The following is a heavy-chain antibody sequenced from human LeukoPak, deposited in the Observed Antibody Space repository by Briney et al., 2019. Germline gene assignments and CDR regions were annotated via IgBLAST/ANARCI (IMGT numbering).Heavy chain of an antibody. J-gene: IGHJ3*02. Sequence: PSETLSLTCTVSGGSISSSSYYWGWIRQPPGKGLEWIGSIYYSGSTYYNPSLKSRVTISVDTSKNQFSLKLSSVTAADTAVYYCARHGYDPMGGATSPSDAFDIWGQGTMVTVSS. CDR2: IYYSGST. CDR1: GGSISSSSYY. D-gene: IGHD1-26*01. CDR3: ARHGYDPMGGATSPSDAFDI. V-gene: IGHV4-39*01.